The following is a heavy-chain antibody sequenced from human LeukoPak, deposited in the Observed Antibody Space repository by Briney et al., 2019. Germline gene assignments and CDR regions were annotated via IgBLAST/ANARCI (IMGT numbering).Heavy chain of an antibody. J-gene: IGHJ6*03. Sequence: GGSLRLSCAASGFTFSSYWMNWVRQAPGKGLEWVANIKQDGSEKNYVDSVKGRFTISRDNAKNSLYLQMNSLRAEDTTMYYCARGPYHYYMDVWGKGTTVTVSS. V-gene: IGHV3-7*01. CDR2: IKQDGSEK. CDR3: ARGPYHYYMDV. CDR1: GFTFSSYW.